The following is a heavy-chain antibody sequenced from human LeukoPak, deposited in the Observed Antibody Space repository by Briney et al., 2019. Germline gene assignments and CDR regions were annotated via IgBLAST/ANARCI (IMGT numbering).Heavy chain of an antibody. CDR1: GFTFDDYA. CDR2: ISWNSGSI. CDR3: ARAPAYCGGDCYLFDL. J-gene: IGHJ2*01. D-gene: IGHD2-21*01. V-gene: IGHV3-9*01. Sequence: GGSLRLSCAASGFTFDDYAMHWVRQAPGKGLEWVSGISWNSGSIGYADSVKGRFTISRDNAKNSLYLQMNSLRAEDTAVYYCARAPAYCGGDCYLFDLWGRGTLVTVSS.